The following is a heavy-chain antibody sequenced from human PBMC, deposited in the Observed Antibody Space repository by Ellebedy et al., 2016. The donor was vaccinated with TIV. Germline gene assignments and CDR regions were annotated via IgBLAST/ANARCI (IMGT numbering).Heavy chain of an antibody. J-gene: IGHJ4*02. CDR3: ARDGGSGSYWEGFDY. V-gene: IGHV3-7*01. CDR1: GFSFTSYW. CDR2: IKQDGGEK. D-gene: IGHD3-10*01. Sequence: GESLKISCAVTGFSFTSYWMSWVRQAPGRGLEWVANIKQDGGEKYYVDSVKGRFTISRDNARNSLYLQMSSLRVEDTAVYYCARDGGSGSYWEGFDYWGQGTLVTVSS.